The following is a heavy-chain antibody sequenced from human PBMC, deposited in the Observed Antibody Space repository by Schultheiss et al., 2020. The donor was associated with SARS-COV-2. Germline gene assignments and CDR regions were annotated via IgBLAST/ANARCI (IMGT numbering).Heavy chain of an antibody. J-gene: IGHJ4*02. Sequence: SETLSLTCTVSGGSISSGGYYWSWIRQHPGKGLEWIGRIYTSGSTNYNPSLKSRVTMSVDTSKNQFSLKLSSVTAADTAVYYCASLVVSSWGLSSLDYWGQGTLVTVSS. CDR3: ASLVVSSWGLSSLDY. D-gene: IGHD6-13*01. CDR2: IYTSGST. CDR1: GGSISSGGYY. V-gene: IGHV4-61*02.